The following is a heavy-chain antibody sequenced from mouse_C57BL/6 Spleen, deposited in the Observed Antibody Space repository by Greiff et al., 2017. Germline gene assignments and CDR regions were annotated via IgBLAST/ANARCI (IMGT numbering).Heavy chain of an antibody. J-gene: IGHJ4*01. CDR2: IYPGDGDT. D-gene: IGHD1-1*01. V-gene: IGHV1-82*01. Sequence: QVQLQQSGPELVKPGASVKISCKASGYAFSSSWMNWVKQRPGKGLEWIGRIYPGDGDTNYNGKFKGKATLTADKSSSTAYMQLSSLTSEDSAVYFCARSRYGSSYAMDYWGQGTSVTVSS. CDR3: ARSRYGSSYAMDY. CDR1: GYAFSSSW.